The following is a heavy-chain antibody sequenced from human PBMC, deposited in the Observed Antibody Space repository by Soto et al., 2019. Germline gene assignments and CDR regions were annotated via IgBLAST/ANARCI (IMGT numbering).Heavy chain of an antibody. CDR2: ISYDGSNK. J-gene: IGHJ6*02. V-gene: IGHV3-30*18. CDR3: AKAVDSSGWSGLWGMDV. D-gene: IGHD6-19*01. Sequence: LRLSCAASGFTFSSYGMHWVRQAPGKGLEWVAVISYDGSNKYYADSVKGRFTISRDNSKNTLYLQMNSLRAEDTAVYYCAKAVDSSGWSGLWGMDVWGQGTTVTVSS. CDR1: GFTFSSYG.